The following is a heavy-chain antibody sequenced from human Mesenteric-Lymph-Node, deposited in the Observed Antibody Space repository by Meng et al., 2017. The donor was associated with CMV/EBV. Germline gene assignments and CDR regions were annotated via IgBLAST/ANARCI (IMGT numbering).Heavy chain of an antibody. D-gene: IGHD4-11*01. V-gene: IGHV3-15*01. CDR2: IKTKSDGETT. CDR1: GFPFSDAW. CDR3: TTDWYSKNLLDY. Sequence: GGSLRLSCAASGFPFSDAWMSWVRQAPGKGLEWVGRIKTKSDGETTDYAAPVKGRFTISRDDSKNTLYLQMNSLKIEDAAVYYCTTDWYSKNLLDYWGQGTPVTVSS. J-gene: IGHJ4*02.